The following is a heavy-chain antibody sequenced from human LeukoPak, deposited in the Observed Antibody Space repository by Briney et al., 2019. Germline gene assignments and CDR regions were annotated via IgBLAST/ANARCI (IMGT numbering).Heavy chain of an antibody. CDR3: ARDQSGYEGFDY. J-gene: IGHJ4*02. V-gene: IGHV3-21*01. D-gene: IGHD5-12*01. Sequence: PGGSRRPSCEASGFTFISYSMNGFGKPPGKGWEGVSSISSSSSYIYYADSVKGRFTISRDSAKNSLYLQMNSLRAEDTAVYYCARDQSGYEGFDYWGQGTLVTVSS. CDR1: GFTFISYS. CDR2: ISSSSSYI.